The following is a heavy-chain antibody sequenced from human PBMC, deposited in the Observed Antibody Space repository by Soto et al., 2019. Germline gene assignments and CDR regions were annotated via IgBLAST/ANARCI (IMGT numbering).Heavy chain of an antibody. CDR3: AKYSEKPYEPYLQQ. CDR1: GFTFSVYA. CDR2: ISTNGGLT. D-gene: IGHD2-21*01. Sequence: EVQVLESGGGLVQPGGSLRLSCAASGFTFSVYAMSWVRQAPGKGLEWVSAISTNGGLTFYADSLRGRFTISRDNSKSTLYLQMNNLRAEDTAIYYCAKYSEKPYEPYLQQWGRGTLVTVSS. V-gene: IGHV3-23*01. J-gene: IGHJ1*01.